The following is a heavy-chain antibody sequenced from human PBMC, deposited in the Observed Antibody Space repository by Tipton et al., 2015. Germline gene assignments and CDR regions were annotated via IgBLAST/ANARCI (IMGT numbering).Heavy chain of an antibody. V-gene: IGHV1-18*01. D-gene: IGHD3-22*01. CDR1: GYTFTSYG. CDR3: AAGRVVVSYEMDF. J-gene: IGHJ6*02. CDR2: ISAYNGNT. Sequence: QSGAEVKKPGASVKVSCKASGYTFTSYGISWVRQAPGQGLEWMGWISAYNGNTNYAQKFQGRVRITAQEFPTAAYLELTSLRSDDTAVYYCAAGRVVVSYEMDFWGQGTTVIVSS.